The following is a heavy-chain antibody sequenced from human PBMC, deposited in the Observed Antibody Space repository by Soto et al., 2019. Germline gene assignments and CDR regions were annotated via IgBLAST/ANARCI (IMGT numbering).Heavy chain of an antibody. CDR3: AKEVGGSGWYTVDY. V-gene: IGHV3-23*01. D-gene: IGHD6-19*01. CDR2: FSGGNT. J-gene: IGHJ4*02. Sequence: EVQLLESGGGLVQPGGSLRLSCAASGFTFSSYAMSWVRQAPGKGLEWVSAFSGGNTFYAVSVKGRFTISRDNSKNTVYLRMNSLRAEDTAVYYCAKEVGGSGWYTVDYWGQGTLVTVSS. CDR1: GFTFSSYA.